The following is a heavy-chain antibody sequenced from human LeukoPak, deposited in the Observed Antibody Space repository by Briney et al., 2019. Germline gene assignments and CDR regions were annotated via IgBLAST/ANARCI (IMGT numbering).Heavy chain of an antibody. CDR3: ARRSMVRGVDYGMDV. CDR1: GGTFSSYA. CDR2: IIPIFGTA. V-gene: IGHV1-69*13. J-gene: IGHJ6*04. Sequence: SVKVSCKASGGTFSSYAISWVRQAPGQGLEWMGGIIPIFGTANYAQKFQGRVTITADESTSTAYMELSSLRSEDTAVYYCARRSMVRGVDYGMDVWGKGITVTVSS. D-gene: IGHD3-10*01.